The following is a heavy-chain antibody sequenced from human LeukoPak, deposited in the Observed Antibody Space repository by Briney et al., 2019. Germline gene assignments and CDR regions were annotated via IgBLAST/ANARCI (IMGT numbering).Heavy chain of an antibody. Sequence: SETLSLTCIVSGGSLSCYYWRWIRQPPGKGLEWIGDINYSGSTNYNPSLKSRVTISVDTSKNQFSLKLRSVTAADTAVYYCARERRNPGTSMLLKRYFDSWGQGTLVTVSS. CDR1: GGSLSCYY. CDR3: ARERRNPGTSMLLKRYFDS. J-gene: IGHJ4*02. D-gene: IGHD5-18*01. V-gene: IGHV4-59*01. CDR2: INYSGST.